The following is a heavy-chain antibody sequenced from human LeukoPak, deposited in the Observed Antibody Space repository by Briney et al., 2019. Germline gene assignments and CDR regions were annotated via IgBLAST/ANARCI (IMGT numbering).Heavy chain of an antibody. CDR2: INHSGST. V-gene: IGHV4-34*01. CDR3: ARGQGGPDY. D-gene: IGHD2-15*01. J-gene: IGHJ4*02. Sequence: SETLSLTCAVYGGSFSGYYWSWIRQPPGKGLEWIGEINHSGSTNYNPSLKSRVTISVDTSKNQSSLKLSSVTAADTAVYYCARGQGGPDYWGQGTLVTVSS. CDR1: GGSFSGYY.